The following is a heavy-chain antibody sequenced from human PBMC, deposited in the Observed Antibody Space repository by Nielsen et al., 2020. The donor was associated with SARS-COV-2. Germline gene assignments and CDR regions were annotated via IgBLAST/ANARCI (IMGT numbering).Heavy chain of an antibody. J-gene: IGHJ6*02. Sequence: GESLKISCAASGFHFNNYDMHWVRQATGKGLEWVLAIGTGGDTFYPGSVKGRFTISRENAKNSLYLQMNSLRAGDTAVYYCARAGALSSSWYSMDFWGQGTTVTVSS. CDR1: GFHFNNYD. V-gene: IGHV3-13*01. CDR3: ARAGALSSSWYSMDF. D-gene: IGHD6-13*01. CDR2: IGTGGDT.